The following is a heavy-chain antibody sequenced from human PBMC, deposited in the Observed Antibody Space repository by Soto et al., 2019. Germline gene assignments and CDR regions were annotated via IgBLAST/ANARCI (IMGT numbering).Heavy chain of an antibody. CDR1: DDSINSGKYY. Sequence: EALSLTCSVSDDSINSGKYYWGWIRQRPGKGLEWIGSRCYRGKGYYNPSLHPRVTISLAPSRSQFSLKLNSVTAAAPAVYFCARLEGLATISYYFDFWGPGALVTVSS. V-gene: IGHV4-39*01. D-gene: IGHD3-3*01. J-gene: IGHJ4*02. CDR2: RCYRGKG. CDR3: ARLEGLATISYYFDF.